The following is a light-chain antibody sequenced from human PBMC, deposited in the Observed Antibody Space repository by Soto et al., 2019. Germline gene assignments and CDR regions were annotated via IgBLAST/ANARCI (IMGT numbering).Light chain of an antibody. CDR1: QSITSY. Sequence: DFQLTQSPSSLSASIGDTVTISCRASQSITSYLAWYQHKPGKSPRLLIYAASILQTGVQSRFSVRSSDSDFSDLSLTISSLQPEDFAVYYWHNYNTAPCTFGPGTKVDLK. CDR3: HNYNTAPCT. J-gene: IGKJ3*01. V-gene: IGKV1-27*01. CDR2: AAS.